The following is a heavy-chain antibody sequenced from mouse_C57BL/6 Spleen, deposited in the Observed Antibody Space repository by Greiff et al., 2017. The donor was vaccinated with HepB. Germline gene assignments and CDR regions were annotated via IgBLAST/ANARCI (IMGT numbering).Heavy chain of an antibody. J-gene: IGHJ3*01. CDR3: ARVVDYGFAY. CDR1: GYAFTNYL. D-gene: IGHD2-4*01. CDR2: INPGSGGT. V-gene: IGHV1-54*01. Sequence: VQLQESGAELVRPGTSVKVSCKASGYAFTNYLIEWVKQRPGQGLEWIGVINPGSGGTNYNEKFKGKATLTADKSSSTAYMQLSSLTSEDSAVYFCARVVDYGFAYWGQGTLVTVSA.